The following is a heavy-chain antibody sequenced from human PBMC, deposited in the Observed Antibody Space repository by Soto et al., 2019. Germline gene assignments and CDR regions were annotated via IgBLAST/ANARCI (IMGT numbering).Heavy chain of an antibody. CDR2: IYYSGST. J-gene: IGHJ6*02. D-gene: IGHD5-12*01. V-gene: IGHV4-31*03. Sequence: PSETLSLTCTVSGGSISSGGYYWSWIRQHPGKGLEWIGYIYYSGSTYYNPSLKSRVTISVDTSKNQFSLKLSSVTAADTAVYYCARDKMATIYYYGMDVWGQGTTVTVSS. CDR3: ARDKMATIYYYGMDV. CDR1: GGSISSGGYY.